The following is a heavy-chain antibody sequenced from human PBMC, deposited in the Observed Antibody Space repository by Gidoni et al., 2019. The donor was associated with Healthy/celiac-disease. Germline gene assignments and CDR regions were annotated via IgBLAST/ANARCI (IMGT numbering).Heavy chain of an antibody. CDR2: IYYSGST. CDR1: VGPLSSGGYY. CDR3: AREGRRVATITGFDY. D-gene: IGHD5-12*01. Sequence: QVQLQESGPGLLKPSQTLSLTCTVSVGPLSSGGYYWSWIRHTPGKGLNWIGYIYYSGSTNYNPSLKSRVTISVDTSKNQFSLKLSSVTAADTAVYYCAREGRRVATITGFDYWGQGTLVTVSS. J-gene: IGHJ4*02. V-gene: IGHV4-31*03.